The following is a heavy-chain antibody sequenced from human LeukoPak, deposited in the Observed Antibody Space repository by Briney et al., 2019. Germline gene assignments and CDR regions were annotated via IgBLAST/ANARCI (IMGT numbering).Heavy chain of an antibody. D-gene: IGHD2-15*01. J-gene: IGHJ6*03. V-gene: IGHV4-4*07. Sequence: SETLSLTCTVSGGSISSYYWSWIRQPAGKGLEWIGRIYTSGSTNYNPSLKSRVTMSVDTSKNQFSLKLSSVTAADTAVYYCARDLGASGGSGSGSYYYYYMDVWGKGTTVTISS. CDR3: ARDLGASGGSGSGSYYYYYMDV. CDR2: IYTSGST. CDR1: GGSISSYY.